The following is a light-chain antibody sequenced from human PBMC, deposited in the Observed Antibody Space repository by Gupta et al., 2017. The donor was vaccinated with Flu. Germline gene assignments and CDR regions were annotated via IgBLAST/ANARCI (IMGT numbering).Light chain of an antibody. CDR2: GAS. CDR3: QQYYMSPKT. V-gene: IGKV3-20*01. Sequence: GSLSLSPGERATLSCRASQSLTSTYLAWYQQKPGQSPRHLIYGASSRAADIPDRFSGSGSGTDFTLTISRLEPEDFAVYYCQQYYMSPKTFGQGTKVEVK. CDR1: QSLTSTY. J-gene: IGKJ1*01.